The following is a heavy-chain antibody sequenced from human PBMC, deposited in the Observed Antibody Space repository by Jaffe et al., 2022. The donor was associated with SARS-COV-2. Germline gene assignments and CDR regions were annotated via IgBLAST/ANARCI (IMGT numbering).Heavy chain of an antibody. D-gene: IGHD2-15*01. Sequence: EIQLVESGGGLVQPGGSLRVSCTTSGFSFSSYWMSWVRQAPGKGLEWVANIKYDGSEKYYVDSVKGRFTISRDNTKNSVYLQMSSLRVEDTAFYYCARAEDGYYYYMDVWGKGTTVTVSS. CDR1: GFSFSSYW. CDR3: ARAEDGYYYYMDV. V-gene: IGHV3-7*01. CDR2: IKYDGSEK. J-gene: IGHJ6*03.